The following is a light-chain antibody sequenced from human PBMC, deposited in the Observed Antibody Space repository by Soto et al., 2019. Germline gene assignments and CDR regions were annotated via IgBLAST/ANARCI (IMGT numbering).Light chain of an antibody. CDR1: QGISSS. CDR3: HHLNSYPLG. Sequence: IQLTQSPSSLSASVGDRVTITCRASQGISSSLAWYQQKPEKAPKLLIYAASTLQSGVPSRFSGSGSGTDFTLTISSLQPEDFATYYCHHLNSYPLGFGGGTKVDIK. CDR2: AAS. J-gene: IGKJ4*01. V-gene: IGKV1-9*01.